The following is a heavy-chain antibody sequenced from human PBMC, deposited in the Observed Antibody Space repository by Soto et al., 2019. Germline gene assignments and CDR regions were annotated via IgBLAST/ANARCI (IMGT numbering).Heavy chain of an antibody. CDR2: ISSSSSTI. CDR3: AREHCSSTSCLNVFDY. V-gene: IGHV3-48*01. CDR1: GFTFSSYS. J-gene: IGHJ4*02. D-gene: IGHD2-2*01. Sequence: EVQLVESGGGLVQPGGSLRLSCAASGFTFSSYSMNCARQAPGKGLEWVSYISSSSSTIYYADSVKGRFTITRDNAKNSLYLQMNSLRAEDSAVYYCAREHCSSTSCLNVFDYWGQGTLVTVSS.